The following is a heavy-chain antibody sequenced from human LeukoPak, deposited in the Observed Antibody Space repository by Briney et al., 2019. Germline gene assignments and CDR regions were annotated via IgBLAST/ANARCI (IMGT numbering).Heavy chain of an antibody. CDR1: GGSISSYY. CDR2: IYYSGST. V-gene: IGHV4-59*01. CDR3: ARLAVAGYWYFDL. J-gene: IGHJ2*01. D-gene: IGHD6-19*01. Sequence: KPSETLSLTCTVSGGSISSYYWSWIRQPPGKGLERVGYIYYSGSTNYNPSLKSRVTISVDTSKNQFSLKLSSVTAADTAVYYCARLAVAGYWYFDLWGRGTLVTVSS.